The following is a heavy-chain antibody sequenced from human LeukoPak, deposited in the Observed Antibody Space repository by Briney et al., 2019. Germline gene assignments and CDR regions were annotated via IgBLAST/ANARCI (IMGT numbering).Heavy chain of an antibody. CDR3: ARVPYDFWSGYYSVVDV. CDR1: GGSFSGYY. CDR2: INHSGST. Sequence: KPSETLSLTCAVYGGSFSGYYGSWIRQPPGKGLEWIGEINHSGSTNYNPSLKSRVTISVDTSKNQFSLKLSSVTAADTAVYYCARVPYDFWSGYYSVVDVWGKGTTVTVSS. V-gene: IGHV4-34*01. D-gene: IGHD3-3*01. J-gene: IGHJ6*03.